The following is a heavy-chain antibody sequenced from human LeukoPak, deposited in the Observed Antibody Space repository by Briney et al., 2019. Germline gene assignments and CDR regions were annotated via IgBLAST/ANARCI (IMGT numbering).Heavy chain of an antibody. CDR2: ISSSGSTI. J-gene: IGHJ4*02. V-gene: IGHV3-11*01. Sequence: GGSVRLSCAASGFTFSDYYMSWIRQAPGKGLEWVSYISSSGSTIYYADSVKGRLTISRDNAKNSLYLQMNSLRAEDTAVYYCARVDPGGYSYGYFDYWGQGTLVTVSS. CDR1: GFTFSDYY. D-gene: IGHD5-18*01. CDR3: ARVDPGGYSYGYFDY.